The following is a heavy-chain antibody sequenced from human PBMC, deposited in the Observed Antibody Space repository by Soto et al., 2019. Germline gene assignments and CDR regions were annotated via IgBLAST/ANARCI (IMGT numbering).Heavy chain of an antibody. CDR2: IYYGGST. D-gene: IGHD3-22*01. J-gene: IGHJ4*02. Sequence: PSETLSLTCTVSGGSINNYYWSWIRQPPGKGLECIGYIYYGGSTNYSPSLKSRLTISVDTSKNQFSLKLSSVTAADTAVYYCARPGYYDETSFDYWGQGTPVTVSS. V-gene: IGHV4-59*08. CDR3: ARPGYYDETSFDY. CDR1: GGSINNYY.